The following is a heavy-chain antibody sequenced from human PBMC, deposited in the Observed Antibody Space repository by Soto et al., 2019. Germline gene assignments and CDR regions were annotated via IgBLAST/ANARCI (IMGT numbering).Heavy chain of an antibody. CDR1: GYTFTSYV. J-gene: IGHJ5*02. D-gene: IGHD3-16*01. V-gene: IGHV1-8*02. CDR2: MNPNRGNT. CDR3: ALLRQDYAVA. Sequence: QVQLVQSGAEVKKPVASVKVSCKASGYTFTSYVINWVRLSTGQGLEWMGWMNPNRGNTAEAQKFQARVTMTKTNSIITAYMELSSLRSEETDIYYSALLRQDYAVAWGQGTLVTVSS.